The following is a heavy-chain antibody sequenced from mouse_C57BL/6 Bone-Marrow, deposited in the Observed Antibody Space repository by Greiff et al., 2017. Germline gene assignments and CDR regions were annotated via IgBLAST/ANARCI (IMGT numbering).Heavy chain of an antibody. Sequence: QVQLQQSGAELARPGASVKMSCKASGYTFTSYTMHWVNQRPGQGLEWIGYINPSSGYTTYNQKFKDKATLTADKSSSTAYMQLRSLTSEDSAVYYCARGGSFDYWGQGTTLTVSS. V-gene: IGHV1-4*01. CDR1: GYTFTSYT. J-gene: IGHJ2*01. CDR2: INPSSGYT. D-gene: IGHD1-1*01. CDR3: ARGGSFDY.